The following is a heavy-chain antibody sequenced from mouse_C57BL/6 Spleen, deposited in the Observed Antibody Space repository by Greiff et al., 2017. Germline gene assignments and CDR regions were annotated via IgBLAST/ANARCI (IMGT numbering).Heavy chain of an antibody. CDR1: GYAFSSYW. Sequence: QVQLKQSGAELVKPGASVKISCKASGYAFSSYWMNWVKQRPGKGLEWIGQIYPGDGDTNYNGKFKGKATLTADKSSSTAYMQLRSLTSEDSAVYFCARAGGYDYYAMDYWGQGTSVTVSS. CDR2: IYPGDGDT. J-gene: IGHJ4*01. CDR3: ARAGGYDYYAMDY. D-gene: IGHD2-2*01. V-gene: IGHV1-80*01.